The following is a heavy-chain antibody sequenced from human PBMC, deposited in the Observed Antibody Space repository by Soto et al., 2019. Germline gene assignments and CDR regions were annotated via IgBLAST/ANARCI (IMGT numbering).Heavy chain of an antibody. CDR1: GGSISSGGYS. Sequence: SETLSLTCAVSGGSISSGGYSWSWIRQPPGKGLEWIGYIYHSGSTYYNPSLKSRDTISVDRSKNQFSLKLSSVTAADTAVYYCARGGRDGYNFDYWGQGTLVTVSS. CDR2: IYHSGST. V-gene: IGHV4-30-2*01. J-gene: IGHJ4*02. CDR3: ARGGRDGYNFDY. D-gene: IGHD2-21*01.